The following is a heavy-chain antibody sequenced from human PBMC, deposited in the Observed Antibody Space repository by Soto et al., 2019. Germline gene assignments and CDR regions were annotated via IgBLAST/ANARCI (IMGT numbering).Heavy chain of an antibody. CDR2: IYWDDDK. D-gene: IGHD1-7*01. Sequence: QMTLKESGPTLVKPTQTLTLTCTFSGFSLSTSGVGVGWVRQPPGKALEWLVFIYWDDDKRYSPSLRSRLTITKDTSKNQVVLTMTNVDPVDTATYFCAHRRIGVSQWNYGDFDYWGQGTLVTVSS. CDR1: GFSLSTSGVG. CDR3: AHRRIGVSQWNYGDFDY. V-gene: IGHV2-5*02. J-gene: IGHJ4*02.